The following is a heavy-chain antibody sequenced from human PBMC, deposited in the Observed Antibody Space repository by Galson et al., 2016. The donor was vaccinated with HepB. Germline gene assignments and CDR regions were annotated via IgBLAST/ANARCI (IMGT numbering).Heavy chain of an antibody. Sequence: SLRLXCAASGFTFGDYALSWVRQAPGKGLEWVGFIRSKAYGGTIEYAAAVKGRFTISRDDSKSIAYLQMNSLKTEDTAAYYCGTTIYYYYGMDVWGQGTTVTVSS. V-gene: IGHV3-49*04. D-gene: IGHD1-1*01. CDR1: GFTFGDYA. CDR3: GTTIYYYYGMDV. J-gene: IGHJ6*02. CDR2: IRSKAYGGTI.